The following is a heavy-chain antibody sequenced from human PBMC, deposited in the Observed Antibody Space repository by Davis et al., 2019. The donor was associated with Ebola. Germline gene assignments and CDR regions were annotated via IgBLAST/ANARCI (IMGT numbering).Heavy chain of an antibody. CDR1: GFTFDDYA. J-gene: IGHJ5*02. V-gene: IGHV3-9*01. CDR3: ARPATVTTFPDNWFDP. CDR2: ISWNSGSI. Sequence: SLKISCAASGFTFDDYAVHWVRQAPGKGLEWVSGISWNSGSIGYADSVKGRFTISRDNAKNSLYLQMNSLRDEDTAVYYCARPATVTTFPDNWFDPWGQGTLVTVSS. D-gene: IGHD4-17*01.